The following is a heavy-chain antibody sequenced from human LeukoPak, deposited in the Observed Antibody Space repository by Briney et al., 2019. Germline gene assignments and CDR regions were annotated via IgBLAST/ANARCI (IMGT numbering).Heavy chain of an antibody. CDR2: IRYDGSNK. V-gene: IGHV3-30*02. J-gene: IGHJ3*02. CDR1: GFTFSSYG. CDR3: AKQVRNWNVENDAFDI. D-gene: IGHD1-1*01. Sequence: GGSLRLSCTASGFTFSSYGMHWVRQAPGKGLEWVAFIRYDGSNKYYADSVKGRFTISRDNSKNTLYLQMNSLRAEDTAVYYCAKQVRNWNVENDAFDIWGQGTMVTVSS.